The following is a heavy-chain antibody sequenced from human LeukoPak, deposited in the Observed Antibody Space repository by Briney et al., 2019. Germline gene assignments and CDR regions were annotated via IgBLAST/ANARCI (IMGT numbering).Heavy chain of an antibody. V-gene: IGHV7-4-1*02. CDR1: GYTLTSYA. J-gene: IGHJ6*03. D-gene: IGHD2-15*01. CDR2: INTNTGNP. CDR3: VRVAGNQYYYYYMDS. Sequence: ASVKVSCKASGYTLTSYAMNWVRQAPGQGLEWMGWINTNTGNPKYAQGFTGRFVFSLDTSVSTAYLQISSLKAEDTAVYYCVRVAGNQYYYYYMDSWGKGTTVTVSS.